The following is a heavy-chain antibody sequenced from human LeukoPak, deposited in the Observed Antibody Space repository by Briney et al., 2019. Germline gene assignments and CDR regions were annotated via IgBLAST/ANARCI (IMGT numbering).Heavy chain of an antibody. D-gene: IGHD2-15*01. CDR1: GFTFSSYA. V-gene: IGHV3-23*01. CDR2: ISGNGGST. Sequence: PGGSLRLSCEASGFTFSSYAMSWVRQAPGKGLEWVSAISGNGGSTYYADSVKGRFTISRDNSKNTLYLQMNSLRAEDTAVYYCAKEKWLFDCSGGSCYYGPAFDYWGQGTLVTVSS. CDR3: AKEKWLFDCSGGSCYYGPAFDY. J-gene: IGHJ4*02.